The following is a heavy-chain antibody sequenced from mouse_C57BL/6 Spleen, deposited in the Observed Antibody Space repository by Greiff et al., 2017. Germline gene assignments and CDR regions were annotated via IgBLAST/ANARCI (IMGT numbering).Heavy chain of an antibody. CDR3: TKVVTTFDY. CDR1: GFTFSCYA. D-gene: IGHD2-2*01. CDR2: ISDGGSYT. V-gene: IGHV5-4*01. Sequence: EVQLVESGGGLVKPGGSLKLSCAASGFTFSCYAMSWVRQTPEKRLEWVATISDGGSYTYYPDNVKGRFTISGNNDKSNLYLQMSHMKSENTAMYYCTKVVTTFDYWGQGTTLTVSS. J-gene: IGHJ2*01.